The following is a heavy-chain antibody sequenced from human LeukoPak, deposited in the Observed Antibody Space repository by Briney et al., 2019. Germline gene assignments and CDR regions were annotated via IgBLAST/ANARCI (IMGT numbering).Heavy chain of an antibody. Sequence: ASVKVSCKASGYTFTSYAMHWVRQAPGQRLEWMGWINAGNGNTKYSQKFQGRVTATRDTSASTAYMELSSLRSEDTAVYYCARGYCSGGSCYVHWFDPWGQGTLVTVSS. CDR3: ARGYCSGGSCYVHWFDP. J-gene: IGHJ5*02. CDR2: INAGNGNT. V-gene: IGHV1-3*01. CDR1: GYTFTSYA. D-gene: IGHD2-15*01.